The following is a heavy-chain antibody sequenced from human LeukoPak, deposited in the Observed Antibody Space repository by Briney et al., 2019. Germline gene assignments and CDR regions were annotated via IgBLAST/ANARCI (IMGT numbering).Heavy chain of an antibody. CDR2: IIPIFGTA. V-gene: IGHV1-69*01. Sequence: GSSVKVSCKCSGGTLSSYAFSWVRRPPAQGLEWMGGIIPIFGTANYAQKFQGRVTITADESTSTAYMELSSLRSEDTAVYYCARDTYDSSGYYFSHYYYGMDVWGQGTTVTVSS. CDR3: ARDTYDSSGYYFSHYYYGMDV. CDR1: GGTLSSYA. J-gene: IGHJ6*02. D-gene: IGHD3-22*01.